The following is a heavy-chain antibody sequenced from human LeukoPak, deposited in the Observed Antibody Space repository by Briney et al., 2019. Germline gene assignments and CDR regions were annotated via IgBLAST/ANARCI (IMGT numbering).Heavy chain of an antibody. Sequence: SETLSLTCTVSGGSISSYYWSWIRQPPGKGLEWIGYIYYSGSTNYNPSLKSRVTISVDTSKNQFSLKLSSVTAADTAVYYCARVSLWFGEYDAFDIWGQGTMVTVSS. CDR3: ARVSLWFGEYDAFDI. CDR1: GGSISSYY. V-gene: IGHV4-59*01. D-gene: IGHD3-10*01. CDR2: IYYSGST. J-gene: IGHJ3*02.